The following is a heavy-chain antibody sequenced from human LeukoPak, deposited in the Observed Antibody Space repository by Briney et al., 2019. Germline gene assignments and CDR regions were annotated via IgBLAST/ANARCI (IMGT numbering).Heavy chain of an antibody. D-gene: IGHD5-18*01. CDR3: ARDPRLFYSYDYYYYYGMDV. CDR1: GYTFTSYY. CDR2: INPSGGST. J-gene: IGHJ6*02. V-gene: IGHV1-46*01. Sequence: GASVKVSGKASGYTFTSYYMHWVRQAPGQGLEWMGIINPSGGSTSYAQKFQGRVTMTRDTSTSTVYMELSSLRSEDTAVYYCARDPRLFYSYDYYYYYGMDVWGQGTTVTVSS.